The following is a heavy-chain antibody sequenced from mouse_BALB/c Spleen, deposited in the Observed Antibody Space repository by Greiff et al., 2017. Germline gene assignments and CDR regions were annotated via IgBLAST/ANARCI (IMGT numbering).Heavy chain of an antibody. J-gene: IGHJ4*01. CDR3: VREFITTGPYAMDY. V-gene: IGHV10-3*03. CDR1: GFTFNTYA. CDR2: IRSKSNNYAT. D-gene: IGHD1-2*01. Sequence: EVMLVESGGGLVQPKGSLKLSCAASGFTFNTYAMHWVCQAPGKGLEWVARIRSKSNNYATYYADSVKDRFTISRDDSQSMLYLQMNNLKTEDTAMYYCVREFITTGPYAMDYWGQGTSVTVSS.